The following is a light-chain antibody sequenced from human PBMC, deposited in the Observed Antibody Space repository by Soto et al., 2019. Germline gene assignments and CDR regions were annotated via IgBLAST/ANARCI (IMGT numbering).Light chain of an antibody. V-gene: IGLV2-8*01. Sequence: QSVLTQPPSASGSPGQSVTISCTGTSSDIGGNNYVSWYQHHPGKAPKLMIYEVTKRPSGVPDRFSGSMSVNTASLTVSGLQNEDEADYYCSSNGGSDSDVVFGGGTKLTVL. J-gene: IGLJ2*01. CDR3: SSNGGSDSDVV. CDR1: SSDIGGNNY. CDR2: EVT.